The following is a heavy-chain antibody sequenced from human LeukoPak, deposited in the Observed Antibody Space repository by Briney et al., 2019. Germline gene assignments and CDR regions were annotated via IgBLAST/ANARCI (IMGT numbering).Heavy chain of an antibody. D-gene: IGHD6-13*01. CDR3: AREHSSSWFLFH. Sequence: ASVKVSCKASGYTFTSYYMHWVRQAPGQGLEWMGIINPSGGSTSYARKFQGRVTMTRDMSTSTVYMELSSLRSEDTAVYYCAREHSSSWFLFHWGQGTLVTVSS. CDR1: GYTFTSYY. J-gene: IGHJ4*02. V-gene: IGHV1-46*01. CDR2: INPSGGST.